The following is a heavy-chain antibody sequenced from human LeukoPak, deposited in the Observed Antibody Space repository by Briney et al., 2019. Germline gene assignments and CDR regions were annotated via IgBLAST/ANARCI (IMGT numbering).Heavy chain of an antibody. Sequence: GGSLRLSCAASGFTFSSYAMSWVRQAPGKGLEWVSTISGSVASTYYADSVKGRFTISRDNSKNTPYLQMNSLRADDTAVYYCARAPVWFGEKYFDYWGQGTLVTVSS. CDR3: ARAPVWFGEKYFDY. CDR1: GFTFSSYA. CDR2: ISGSVAST. J-gene: IGHJ4*02. V-gene: IGHV3-23*01. D-gene: IGHD3-10*01.